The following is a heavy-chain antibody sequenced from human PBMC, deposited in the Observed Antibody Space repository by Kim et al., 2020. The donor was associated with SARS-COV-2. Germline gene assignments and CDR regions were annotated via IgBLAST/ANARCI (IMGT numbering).Heavy chain of an antibody. CDR2: IYYSGST. CDR1: GGSISSYY. D-gene: IGHD3-3*01. V-gene: IGHV4-59*01. CDR3: ARDGEWLPLDY. J-gene: IGHJ4*01. Sequence: SETLSLTCTVSGGSISSYYWSWIRQPPGKGLEWIGYIYYSGSTNYNPSLKSRVTISVDTSKNQFSLKLSSVTAADTAVYYCARDGEWLPLDYWGQEPWSPSPQ.